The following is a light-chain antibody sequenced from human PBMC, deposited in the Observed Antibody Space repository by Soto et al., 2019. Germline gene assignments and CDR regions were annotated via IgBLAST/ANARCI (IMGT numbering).Light chain of an antibody. V-gene: IGKV3-15*01. J-gene: IGKJ5*01. Sequence: EIVMTQSPATLSVSPGERATLSCRAGQSVSSNLAWYQQKPGQAPRLLIYRASTRATGIPARFSGSGSGTEFTLTISSLQSEDFAVYYCQQYNNWLITFGQGTRLEIK. CDR1: QSVSSN. CDR3: QQYNNWLIT. CDR2: RAS.